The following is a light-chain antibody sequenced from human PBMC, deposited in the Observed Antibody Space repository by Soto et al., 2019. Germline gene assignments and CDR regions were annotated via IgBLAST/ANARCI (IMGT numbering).Light chain of an antibody. J-gene: IGKJ5*01. CDR2: LGS. V-gene: IGKV2-28*01. CDR1: QSLTHSSGYNY. CDR3: MQPLQTLIT. Sequence: EIVLTQSPLSLSVSPGEPASISCRSSQSLTHSSGYNYLDWYLLKSGQPPQLVIYLGSNRGSGLPDRFSGSASGTHFTLTISRVETEDAGVYFCMQPLQTLITFGQGTRLEIQ.